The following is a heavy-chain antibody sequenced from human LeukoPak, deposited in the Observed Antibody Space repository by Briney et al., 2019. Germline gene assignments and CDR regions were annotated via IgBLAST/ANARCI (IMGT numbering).Heavy chain of an antibody. J-gene: IGHJ4*02. CDR2: IKSKTDGGTT. CDR3: AKDVVRMLRGVLD. V-gene: IGHV3-15*01. Sequence: PGGSLRLSCAASGFTFSNAWMSWVRQAPGKGLEWVGRIKSKTDGGTTDYAAPVKGRFTISRDDSKNTLYLQMNSLRAEDTAVYYCAKDVVRMLRGVLDWGQGALVTVSS. D-gene: IGHD3-10*01. CDR1: GFTFSNAW.